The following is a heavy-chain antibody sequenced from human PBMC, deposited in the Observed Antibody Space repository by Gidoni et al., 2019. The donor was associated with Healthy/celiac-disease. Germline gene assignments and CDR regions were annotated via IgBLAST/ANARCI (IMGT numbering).Heavy chain of an antibody. D-gene: IGHD2-2*01. V-gene: IGHV3-9*01. Sequence: EVQLVESGGGLVQPGRSLRLSCSASGFTFDDYAMHWVRQAPGKGLEWVSGISWNSGSIGYADSVKGRFTISRDNAKNSLYLQMNSLRAEDTALYYCAKAARLGYCSSTSCYGAFDIWGQGTMVTVSS. CDR2: ISWNSGSI. CDR3: AKAARLGYCSSTSCYGAFDI. CDR1: GFTFDDYA. J-gene: IGHJ3*02.